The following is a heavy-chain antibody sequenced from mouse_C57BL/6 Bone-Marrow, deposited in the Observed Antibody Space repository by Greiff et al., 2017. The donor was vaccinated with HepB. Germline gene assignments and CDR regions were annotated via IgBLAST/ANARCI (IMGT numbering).Heavy chain of an antibody. CDR3: ARELILRFYAMDY. CDR1: GYTFTSYW. D-gene: IGHD1-1*01. Sequence: VQLQQPGAELVMPGASVKLSCKASGYTFTSYWMHWVKQRPGQGLEWIGEIDPSDSYTNYNQKFKGKSTLTVDKSSSTAYMQLSSLTSEDSAVYYCARELILRFYAMDYWGQGTSVTVSS. CDR2: IDPSDSYT. J-gene: IGHJ4*01. V-gene: IGHV1-69*01.